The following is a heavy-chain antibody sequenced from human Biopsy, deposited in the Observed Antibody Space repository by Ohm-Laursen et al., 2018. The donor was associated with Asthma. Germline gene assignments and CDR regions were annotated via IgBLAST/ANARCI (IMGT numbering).Heavy chain of an antibody. V-gene: IGHV1-2*06. Sequence: GSSVKVSCKASAYTFIGYHLHWVRQAPGEGLEWMGRINPNGGATIYAQKFQGRVTMTRDTSISTAYMELSRLTSDDTAVYYCARVQKSPGDRWFDPWGQGTLVTVSP. D-gene: IGHD7-27*01. J-gene: IGHJ5*02. CDR2: INPNGGAT. CDR3: ARVQKSPGDRWFDP. CDR1: AYTFIGYH.